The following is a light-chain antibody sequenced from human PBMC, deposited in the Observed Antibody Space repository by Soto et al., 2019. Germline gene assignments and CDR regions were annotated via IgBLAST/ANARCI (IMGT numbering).Light chain of an antibody. V-gene: IGLV2-23*02. CDR2: EVT. CDR1: DSDVGSHNL. CDR3: CSYAVSNTYL. Sequence: QSALTQPASVSAPPGQSITISCTGTDSDVGSHNLVSWYQLHPGKAPKLMIYEVTKRPSGVTNRFSGSKSGNTASLTIAGLQAEDEADYYCCSYAVSNTYLFGNGTKVTVL. J-gene: IGLJ1*01.